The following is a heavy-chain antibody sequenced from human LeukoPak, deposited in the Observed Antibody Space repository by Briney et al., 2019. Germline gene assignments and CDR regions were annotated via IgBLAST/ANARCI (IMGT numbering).Heavy chain of an antibody. V-gene: IGHV1-69*13. J-gene: IGHJ6*02. CDR3: ARLRWREPLEGGFGYYYGMDV. D-gene: IGHD1-26*01. Sequence: SVKVSCKASGGTFSSYAISWVRQAPGQGLEWMGGIIPIFGTANYAQKFQGRVTITADESTSTAYMELSSLRSEDTAVYYCARLRWREPLEGGFGYYYGMDVWGQGTTVTVSS. CDR2: IIPIFGTA. CDR1: GGTFSSYA.